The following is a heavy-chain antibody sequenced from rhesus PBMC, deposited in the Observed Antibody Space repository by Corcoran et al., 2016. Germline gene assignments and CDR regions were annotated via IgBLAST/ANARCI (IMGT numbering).Heavy chain of an antibody. CDR3: VRGLAGRGYYFDY. Sequence: QVQLQESGPGLVKPSETLSLTCAVYGYSISCGYGWSWIRQPPGNGLEWIGVIGGSSGSTNYNPSLNSRVTISKDPSKNQFSLKLSSVTAADTAVYYCVRGLAGRGYYFDYWGQGVLVTVSS. CDR1: GYSISCGYG. V-gene: IGHV4-127*01. J-gene: IGHJ4*01. D-gene: IGHD6-37*01. CDR2: IGGSSGST.